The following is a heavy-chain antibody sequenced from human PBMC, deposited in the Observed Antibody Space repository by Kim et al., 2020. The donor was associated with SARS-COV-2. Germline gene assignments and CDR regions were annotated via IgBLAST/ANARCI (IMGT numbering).Heavy chain of an antibody. Sequence: GGSLRLSCSASGFTVSSSWMTWVRQAPGKGLEWVGNINRDGSGQNYVGSLRGRFTISRDNTRNSLYLQMESLRAEDTAVYYCTTKNYWGQGTLVTVSS. CDR1: GFTVSSSW. CDR3: TTKNY. CDR2: INRDGSGQ. V-gene: IGHV3-7*01. J-gene: IGHJ4*02.